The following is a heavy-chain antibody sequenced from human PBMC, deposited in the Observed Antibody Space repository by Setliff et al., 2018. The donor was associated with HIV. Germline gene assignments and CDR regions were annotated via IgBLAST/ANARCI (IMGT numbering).Heavy chain of an antibody. Sequence: GASVKVSCKASGYTFTGYYMHWLRQAPGQGLEWMGWINPNGGGTNFAQKFQGRVTMTRDTSISTAYMELCRLRSDDTAVYYCARNPDTSGYLYYYYYMDVWGKGTTVTVSS. CDR3: ARNPDTSGYLYYYYYMDV. J-gene: IGHJ6*03. CDR1: GYTFTGYY. CDR2: INPNGGGT. D-gene: IGHD3-22*01. V-gene: IGHV1-2*02.